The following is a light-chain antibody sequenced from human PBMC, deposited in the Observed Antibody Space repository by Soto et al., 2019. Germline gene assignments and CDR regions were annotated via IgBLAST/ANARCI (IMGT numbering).Light chain of an antibody. J-gene: IGLJ2*01. CDR3: SSYTGSSTYVV. CDR2: DVS. V-gene: IGLV2-14*01. CDR1: SSDVGGYNY. Sequence: QSALTQPASVSGSPGQSITISCTGTSSDVGGYNYVSWYQQHPGKAPKLMIYDVSNRPSGVSNRLSGSKSGNTASLTISGLQAEDEADYYCSSYTGSSTYVVFGGGTQLTVL.